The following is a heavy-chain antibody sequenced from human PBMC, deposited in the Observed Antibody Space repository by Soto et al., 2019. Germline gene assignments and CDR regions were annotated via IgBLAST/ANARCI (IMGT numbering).Heavy chain of an antibody. Sequence: SETLSLTCTVSGGSISSYYWSWIRHPPGKGLEWIGYIYYSGSTNYNPSLKSRVTISVDTSKNQFSLKLSSVTAADTAVYYCARQESCSGGSCTDAFDIWGQGTMVTVSS. CDR3: ARQESCSGGSCTDAFDI. J-gene: IGHJ3*02. CDR1: GGSISSYY. V-gene: IGHV4-59*08. D-gene: IGHD2-15*01. CDR2: IYYSGST.